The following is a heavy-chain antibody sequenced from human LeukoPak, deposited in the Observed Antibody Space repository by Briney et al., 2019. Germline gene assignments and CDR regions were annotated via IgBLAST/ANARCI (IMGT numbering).Heavy chain of an antibody. V-gene: IGHV4-59*08. CDR2: IYYSGST. J-gene: IGHJ3*02. D-gene: IGHD3-10*01. CDR3: ARRTATYSYATNAFDI. Sequence: SETLSLTCAVYGGSFSGYYWSWIRQPPGKGLEWIGYIYYSGSTNYNPSLKSRVTISVDTSKNQFSLKLSSVTAADTAVYYCARRTATYSYATNAFDIWGQGTMVTVSS. CDR1: GGSFSGYY.